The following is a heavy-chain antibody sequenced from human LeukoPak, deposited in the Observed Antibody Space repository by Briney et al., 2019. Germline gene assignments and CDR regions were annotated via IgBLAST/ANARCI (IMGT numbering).Heavy chain of an antibody. J-gene: IGHJ4*02. CDR1: GGSFSGYY. D-gene: IGHD3-22*01. CDR3: ARSYCYDSSGYYYPFDY. CDR2: INHSGST. V-gene: IGHV4-34*01. Sequence: PSETLSLTCAVYGGSFSGYYWSWIRQPPGKGLEWIGEINHSGSTNYNPSLKSRVTISVDTSKNQFSLKLSSVTAADTAVYYCARSYCYDSSGYYYPFDYWGQGTLVTVSS.